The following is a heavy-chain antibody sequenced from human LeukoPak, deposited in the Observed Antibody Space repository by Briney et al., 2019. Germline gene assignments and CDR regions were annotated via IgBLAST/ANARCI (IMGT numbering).Heavy chain of an antibody. Sequence: PSETLSLTCTVSGYSISSGYYWGWIRQPPGKGLEWIGSIYHSGSTYYNPSLKSRVTISVDTSKNQFSLKLSSVTAADTAVYYCARLGPAHCSSTSCPSGNYDSVYWGQGTLVTVSS. CDR2: IYHSGST. J-gene: IGHJ4*02. CDR1: GYSISSGYY. D-gene: IGHD2-2*01. V-gene: IGHV4-38-2*02. CDR3: ARLGPAHCSSTSCPSGNYDSVY.